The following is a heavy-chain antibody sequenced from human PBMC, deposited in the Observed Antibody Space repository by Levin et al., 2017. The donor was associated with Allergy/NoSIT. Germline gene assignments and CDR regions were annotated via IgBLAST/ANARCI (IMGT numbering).Heavy chain of an antibody. D-gene: IGHD3-10*01. Sequence: GGSLRLSSTASGFTFTNAWMTWVRQAPGKGLEWVGRIKSKTDGGTTEYAAPVKGRFTISRDDSENTLYLQMNSLKTEDTAVYYCATVYFGDERLNYWGQGTLVTVSS. CDR2: IKSKTDGGTT. CDR3: ATVYFGDERLNY. V-gene: IGHV3-15*01. J-gene: IGHJ4*02. CDR1: GFTFTNAW.